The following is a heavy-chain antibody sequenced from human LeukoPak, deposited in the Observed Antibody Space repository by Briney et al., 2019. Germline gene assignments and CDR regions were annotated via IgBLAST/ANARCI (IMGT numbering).Heavy chain of an antibody. V-gene: IGHV3-23*01. CDR2: ISGSGGST. D-gene: IGHD7-27*01. Sequence: GGSLRLSCAASGFTFSSYAMSWVRQAPGKGLEWVSAISGSGGSTYYAASVKGRFTISRDNSKNTLYLQMDSLRAEDTAVYYCARDGETGEIDYWGQGTLVTVSS. CDR1: GFTFSSYA. J-gene: IGHJ4*02. CDR3: ARDGETGEIDY.